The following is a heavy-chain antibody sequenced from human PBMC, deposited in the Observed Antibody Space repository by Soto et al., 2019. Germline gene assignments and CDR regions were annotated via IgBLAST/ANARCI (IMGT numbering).Heavy chain of an antibody. D-gene: IGHD3-9*01. CDR2: INAGNGNT. CDR1: GYTFTSYA. J-gene: IGHJ4*02. Sequence: ASVKVSCKASGYTFTSYAMHWVRQAPGQRLEWMGWINAGNGNTKYSQKFQGRVTITADESTSTAYMELSSLRSEDTAVYYCAALMRDYFDYWGQGTLVTVSS. CDR3: AALMRDYFDY. V-gene: IGHV1-3*01.